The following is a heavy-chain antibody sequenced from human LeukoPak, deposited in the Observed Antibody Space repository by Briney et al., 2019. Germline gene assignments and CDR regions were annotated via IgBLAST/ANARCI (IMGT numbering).Heavy chain of an antibody. CDR3: ARSSGYSYGYDY. J-gene: IGHJ4*02. D-gene: IGHD5-18*01. CDR2: INAGNGNT. CDR1: GYTFTSYA. Sequence: ASVKVSCKASGYTFTSYAMPWVRQAPGQRLEWMGWINAGNGNTKYSQKFQGRVTITRDTSASTAYMELSSLRSEDTAVYYCARSSGYSYGYDYWGQGTLVPVSS. V-gene: IGHV1-3*01.